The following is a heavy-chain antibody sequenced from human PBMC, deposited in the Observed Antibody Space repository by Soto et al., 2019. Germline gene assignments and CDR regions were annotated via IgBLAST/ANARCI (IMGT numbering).Heavy chain of an antibody. CDR2: ISWNSGSI. J-gene: IGHJ4*02. V-gene: IGHV3-9*01. Sequence: EVQLVESGGGLVQPGRSLRLSCAASGFTFDDYAMHWVRQAPGKGLEWVSGISWNSGSIGYADSVKGRFTISRDNAKNSLYLQMNSLRAGDTALYYCAKDIYASDTSLPDYWGQGTLVTVSS. D-gene: IGHD2-2*01. CDR3: AKDIYASDTSLPDY. CDR1: GFTFDDYA.